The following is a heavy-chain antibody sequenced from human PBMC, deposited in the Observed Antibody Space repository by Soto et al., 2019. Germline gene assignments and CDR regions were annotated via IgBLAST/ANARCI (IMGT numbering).Heavy chain of an antibody. D-gene: IGHD1-26*01. CDR1: GYTFSSYG. CDR3: ARDAESGSYSGY. V-gene: IGHV1-18*01. Sequence: ASVKVSCKASGYTFSSYGINWVRQAPGQGLEWMGWISAYNGNTNYAQKLQGRITMTTDTSTSTVYMELRSLRSDDTAVYYCARDAESGSYSGYWGQGTLVTVSS. J-gene: IGHJ4*02. CDR2: ISAYNGNT.